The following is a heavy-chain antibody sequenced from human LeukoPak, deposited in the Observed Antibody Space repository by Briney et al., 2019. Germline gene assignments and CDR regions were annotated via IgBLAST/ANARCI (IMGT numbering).Heavy chain of an antibody. CDR3: ARDDSFQFDN. CDR2: INPNTGGT. J-gene: IGHJ4*02. Sequence: VASVKVSCKTSGYTFTAYYMRWVRQAPGQGLEWMGWINPNTGGTNYAQKFQGRVTMTRDTSINTAYMDLNRLKSDDTAVYYCARDDSFQFDNWGQGTLVTVSS. D-gene: IGHD5-18*01. V-gene: IGHV1-2*02. CDR1: GYTFTAYY.